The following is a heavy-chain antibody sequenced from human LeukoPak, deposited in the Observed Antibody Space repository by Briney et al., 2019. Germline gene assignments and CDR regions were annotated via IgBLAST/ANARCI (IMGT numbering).Heavy chain of an antibody. CDR3: ARKGVYGSGSYRYYYYYYMDV. Sequence: GGSLRLSCAASGFTFSSYWMSWVRQAPGKGLEWVANIKQDGSEKYYVDSVKGRFTISRDNAKNSLYLQMNGLRAEDTAVYYCARKGVYGSGSYRYYYYYYMDVWGKGTTVTISS. CDR1: GFTFSSYW. J-gene: IGHJ6*03. CDR2: IKQDGSEK. V-gene: IGHV3-7*01. D-gene: IGHD3-10*01.